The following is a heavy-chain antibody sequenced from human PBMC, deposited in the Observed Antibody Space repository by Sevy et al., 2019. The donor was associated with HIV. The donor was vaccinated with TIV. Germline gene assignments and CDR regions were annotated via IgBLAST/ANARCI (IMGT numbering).Heavy chain of an antibody. CDR1: GFTFSSYG. D-gene: IGHD1-7*01. J-gene: IGHJ6*02. V-gene: IGHV3-30*02. Sequence: GESLKISCAASGFTFSSYGMHWVRQAPGKGLEWVAFIRYDGSNKYYADSVKGRFTISRDNSKNTLYLQMNSLRAEDTAVYYCAKDKGAYNWNYVDYYYGMDVWGQGTTVTVSS. CDR2: IRYDGSNK. CDR3: AKDKGAYNWNYVDYYYGMDV.